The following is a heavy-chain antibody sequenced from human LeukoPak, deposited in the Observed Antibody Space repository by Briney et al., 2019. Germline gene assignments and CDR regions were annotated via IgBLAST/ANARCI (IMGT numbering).Heavy chain of an antibody. CDR1: GGSISSGDYY. D-gene: IGHD6-6*01. CDR3: AREGAARNFDY. CDR2: IYYSGST. V-gene: IGHV4-30-4*01. Sequence: NPSETLSLTCTVSGGSISSGDYYWSWIRQPPGKGLEWIGYIYYSGSTYYNPSLKSRVTISVDTSKNQFSLKLSSVTAADTAVYYCAREGAARNFDYWGQGILVTVSS. J-gene: IGHJ4*02.